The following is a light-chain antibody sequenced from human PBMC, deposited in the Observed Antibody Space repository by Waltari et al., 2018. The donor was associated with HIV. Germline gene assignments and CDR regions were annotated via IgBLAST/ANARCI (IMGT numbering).Light chain of an antibody. V-gene: IGLV8-61*01. Sequence: QTVVTQEPSFSVSPGGTVTLTCGLSSGSVSTSHYPSWYQQTPGQAPRTLMYNTNMRSSGVPDRFSGSIDSSSNSASLTISGLKTEDEADYYCQSYGSRSQRVFGGGTKLTVL. CDR3: QSYGSRSQRV. CDR2: NTN. J-gene: IGLJ3*02. CDR1: SGSVSTSHY.